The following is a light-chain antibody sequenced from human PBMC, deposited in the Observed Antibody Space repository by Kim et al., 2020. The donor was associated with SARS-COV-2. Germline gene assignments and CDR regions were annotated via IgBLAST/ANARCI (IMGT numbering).Light chain of an antibody. Sequence: APAESATLSCKASQSVSSSYLDWYQQKPGQAPRLLIYGASSRATGIPDRFSGSGSGTDFTLTISRLEPEDFAGYYCQQYGSSPKAFGQGTKVDI. CDR1: QSVSSSY. V-gene: IGKV3-20*01. CDR2: GAS. J-gene: IGKJ1*01. CDR3: QQYGSSPKA.